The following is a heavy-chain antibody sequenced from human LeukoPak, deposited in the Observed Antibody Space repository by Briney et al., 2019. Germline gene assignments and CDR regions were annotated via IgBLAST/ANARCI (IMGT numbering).Heavy chain of an antibody. V-gene: IGHV3-7*03. CDR3: ARDRFLGQLVDY. CDR1: GFTFSGNW. CDR2: INPDASQK. Sequence: PGGSLTLSCEASGFTFSGNWMSWVRQAPGKGLEWVASINPDASQKFYVDSVKGRFTISRDNTKYSLDLQMNSLGAEDTAVYYCARDRFLGQLVDYWGQGTLVTVSS. J-gene: IGHJ4*02. D-gene: IGHD6-6*01.